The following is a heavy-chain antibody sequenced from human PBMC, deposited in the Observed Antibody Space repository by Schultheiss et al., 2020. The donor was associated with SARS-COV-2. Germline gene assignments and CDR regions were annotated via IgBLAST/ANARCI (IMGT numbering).Heavy chain of an antibody. CDR2: IYYSGST. CDR3: AREREYQLPPYYYYYYMDV. CDR1: GASIITTNFF. V-gene: IGHV4-61*01. J-gene: IGHJ6*03. D-gene: IGHD2-2*01. Sequence: SETLSLTCGVSGASIITTNFFWGWIRQPPGKGLEWIGYIYYSGSTNYNPSLKSRVTISVDTSKNQFSLKLSSVTAADTAVYYCAREREYQLPPYYYYYYMDVWGKGTTVTVSS.